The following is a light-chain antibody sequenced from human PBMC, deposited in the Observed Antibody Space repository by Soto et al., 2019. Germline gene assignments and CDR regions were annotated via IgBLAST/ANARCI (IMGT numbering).Light chain of an antibody. CDR3: CSYSGSSTEV. J-gene: IGLJ3*02. V-gene: IGLV2-23*01. CDR2: EGT. Sequence: QSVLTQPASVSGSPGQSITISCTGTSSDIGGYSLVSWFQQHPGKAPKLLIYEGTKRPSGVSNRFSGSKSGNTASLNISGLQAEDEGYYYCCSYSGSSTEVFGGGTKLTVL. CDR1: SSDIGGYSL.